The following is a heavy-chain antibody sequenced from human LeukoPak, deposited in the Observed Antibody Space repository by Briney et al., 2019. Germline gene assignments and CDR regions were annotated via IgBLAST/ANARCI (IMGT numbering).Heavy chain of an antibody. CDR1: GFTFSSYS. D-gene: IGHD2-8*02. J-gene: IGHJ3*02. CDR3: ARDAGGDAFDI. CDR2: ISSSSSYI. V-gene: IGHV3-21*01. Sequence: TGGSLRLSCAASGFTFSSYSMNWVRQAPGKGLEWVSSISSSSSYIYYADSVKGRFTISRDNAKNSLYLQMNSLRAEDTAVYYCARDAGGDAFDIWGQGTMVTVSS.